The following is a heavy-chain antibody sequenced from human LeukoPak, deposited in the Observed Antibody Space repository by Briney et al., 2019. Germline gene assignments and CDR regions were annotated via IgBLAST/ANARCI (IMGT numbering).Heavy chain of an antibody. J-gene: IGHJ5*02. Sequence: SETLSLTCAVHGGSCDDYYCSWIRQPPGRGLEWIGEIHPSGIFYYNSSLMSRVTISIDTSKSQFSLRLTSVTAADTAFYYCARGRDRSKAGDLWGQGSLVTVSS. CDR2: IHPSGIF. CDR1: GGSCDDYY. V-gene: IGHV4-34*01. CDR3: ARGRDRSKAGDL. D-gene: IGHD5-24*01.